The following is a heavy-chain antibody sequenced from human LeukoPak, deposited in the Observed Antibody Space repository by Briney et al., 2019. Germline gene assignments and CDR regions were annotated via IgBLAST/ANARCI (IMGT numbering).Heavy chain of an antibody. V-gene: IGHV3-23*01. D-gene: IGHD1-26*01. CDR1: GFTFSSYA. CDR3: ARGGGSYYVGY. J-gene: IGHJ4*02. Sequence: GGSLRLSCAASGFTFSSYAMSWVRQAPGKGLEWVSAISGSGGSTYYADSVKGRFTISRDNSKNTLYLQMNSLRAEDTAVYYCARGGGSYYVGYWGQGTLVTVSS. CDR2: ISGSGGST.